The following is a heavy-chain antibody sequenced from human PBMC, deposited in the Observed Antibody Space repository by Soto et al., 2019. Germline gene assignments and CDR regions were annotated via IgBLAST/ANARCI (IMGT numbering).Heavy chain of an antibody. D-gene: IGHD6-19*01. CDR1: GFTVSRYA. V-gene: IGHV3-23*01. Sequence: PGGSLRLSCAASGFTVSRYAMSWVRQAPGMGLEWVSPISGSGDITYYAESVEGRFTISRDNSKNTLYLQMNSLRAEDTAVYYCAKATSGWYLGAFDIWGQGTMVTVSS. J-gene: IGHJ3*02. CDR3: AKATSGWYLGAFDI. CDR2: ISGSGDIT.